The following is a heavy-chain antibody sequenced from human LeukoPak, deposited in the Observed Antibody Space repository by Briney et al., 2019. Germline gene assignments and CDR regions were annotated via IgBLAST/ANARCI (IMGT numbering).Heavy chain of an antibody. CDR2: ISSDGGST. CDR1: GFTFSSYA. D-gene: IGHD2-15*01. J-gene: IGHJ4*02. V-gene: IGHV3-64*01. Sequence: GGSLRLSCVVSGFTFSSYAMHWVRQAPGKGLEYVSGISSDGGSTNYANSVKGRFTISRDNSKNTLYLQMGSLRPEDMAVYYCARDDCGGSCYSFFAYWGQGTLVTVSS. CDR3: ARDDCGGSCYSFFAY.